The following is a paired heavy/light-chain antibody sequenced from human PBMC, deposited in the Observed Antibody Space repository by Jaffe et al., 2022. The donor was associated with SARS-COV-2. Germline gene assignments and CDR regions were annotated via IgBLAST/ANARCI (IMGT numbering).Light chain of an antibody. CDR2: GAS. CDR1: QSVWSNY. J-gene: IGKJ2*01. CDR3: QQYGSSPYT. V-gene: IGKV3-20*01. Sequence: ENVLTQSPGALSLSPGERVTLSCRASQSVWSNYLAWYQQKPGQAPRLLISGASNRATGIPDRFSGSGSGTDFTLTISRLEPEDFAVYFCQQYGSSPYTFGQGTRLEIK.
Heavy chain of an antibody. CDR3: TKAVGVTASSLIDY. J-gene: IGHJ4*02. CDR1: GGSVSGSPYW. V-gene: IGHV4-39*01. CDR2: IHYTGDT. D-gene: IGHD2-21*02. Sequence: QLQLQESGPGLVKPSETLSLICAVSGGSVSGSPYWWGWVRRPPGKGLEWIGIIHYTGDTYYNPSLKSRVTMSVDTSRNQFSLKLSSVTAADTSVYYCTKAVGVTASSLIDYWGRGTLVTVSS.